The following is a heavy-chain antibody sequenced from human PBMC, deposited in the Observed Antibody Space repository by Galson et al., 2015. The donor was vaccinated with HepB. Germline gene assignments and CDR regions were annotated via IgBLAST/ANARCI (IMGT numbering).Heavy chain of an antibody. CDR2: INSDGSIT. Sequence: SLRLSCEASGFSISSYWMHWVRQAPGKGLVWVSRINSDGSITNYADSVKGRFTISRDNAKNTLFLQMNSLRAEDTAVYYCQVVTLSWGQGTLVTVSS. CDR3: QVVTLS. V-gene: IGHV3-74*01. J-gene: IGHJ5*02. D-gene: IGHD3-22*01. CDR1: GFSISSYW.